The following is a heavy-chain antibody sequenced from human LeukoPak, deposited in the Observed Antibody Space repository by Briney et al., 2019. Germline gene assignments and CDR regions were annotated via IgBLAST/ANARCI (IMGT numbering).Heavy chain of an antibody. V-gene: IGHV3-23*01. CDR2: ISGSGGST. D-gene: IGHD2-15*01. CDR1: GFTFSSYA. CDR3: AKLGFVVVVAATSYFDY. Sequence: GGSLRLSCAASGFTFSSYAMSWVRQAPGKGLEWVSAISGSGGSTYYADSVKGRFTISRDNSKKTLYLQMNSLRAEDTAVYYCAKLGFVVVVAATSYFDYWGQGTLVTVSS. J-gene: IGHJ4*02.